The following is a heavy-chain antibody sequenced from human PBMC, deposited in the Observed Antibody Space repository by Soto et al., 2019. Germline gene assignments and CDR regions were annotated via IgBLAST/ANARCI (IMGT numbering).Heavy chain of an antibody. D-gene: IGHD2-15*01. CDR1: GFTFNTYG. Sequence: QVQLVESGGGVVQPGRSLRLSCAASGFTFNTYGMHWVRQAPGKGLEWVAVIWYDGSDKYYGDSVKGRFTISRDNSKNTRYLQMNSLRAEDTAVYYCARDVAHLAYMDVWGQGTTVTVSS. CDR3: ARDVAHLAYMDV. CDR2: IWYDGSDK. V-gene: IGHV3-33*01. J-gene: IGHJ6*02.